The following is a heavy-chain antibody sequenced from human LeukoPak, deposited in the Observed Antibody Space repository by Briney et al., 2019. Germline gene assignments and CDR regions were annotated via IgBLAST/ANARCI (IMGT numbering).Heavy chain of an antibody. V-gene: IGHV1-18*01. Sequence: ASVKVSCKASGYTFAIYGINWVRQAPGQGLEWMAWISPYDGDTNYAQNFEGRVTMTTETSTSTAYMELRGLRSDDTAIYYCARDYCTRGGDCYKEDLFDPWGQGTLVTVSS. D-gene: IGHD2-21*02. CDR3: ARDYCTRGGDCYKEDLFDP. J-gene: IGHJ5*02. CDR1: GYTFAIYG. CDR2: ISPYDGDT.